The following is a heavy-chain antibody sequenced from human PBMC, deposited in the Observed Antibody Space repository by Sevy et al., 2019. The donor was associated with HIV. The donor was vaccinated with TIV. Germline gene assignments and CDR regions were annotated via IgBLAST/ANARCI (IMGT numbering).Heavy chain of an antibody. CDR3: TTSSGWYGDAFDI. V-gene: IGHV3-15*01. CDR2: IKSKTDGGTT. Sequence: GGSLRLSCAASGFTFSNAWMSWVRQAPGKGLEWVGRIKSKTDGGTTDYAAPVKGRFTISRDDSKNTLYLQMNSLKTEDTAVYHCTTSSGWYGDAFDIWGQGTMVTVSS. J-gene: IGHJ3*02. CDR1: GFTFSNAW. D-gene: IGHD6-19*01.